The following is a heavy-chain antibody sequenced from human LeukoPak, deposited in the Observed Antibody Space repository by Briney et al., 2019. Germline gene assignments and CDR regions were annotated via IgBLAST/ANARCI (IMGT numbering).Heavy chain of an antibody. V-gene: IGHV1-18*01. Sequence: ASVKVSCKASGYTFTSYGISWVRQAPGLGLEWMGWISAYNGNTNYAQKLQGRVTMTTDTSTSTAYMELRSLRSDDTAVYYCARGDLRYFDWLNAFDYWGQGTLVTVSS. D-gene: IGHD3-9*01. J-gene: IGHJ4*02. CDR3: ARGDLRYFDWLNAFDY. CDR2: ISAYNGNT. CDR1: GYTFTSYG.